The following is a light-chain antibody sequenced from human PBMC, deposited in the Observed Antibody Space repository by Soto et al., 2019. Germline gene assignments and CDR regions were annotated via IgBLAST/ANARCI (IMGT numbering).Light chain of an antibody. Sequence: QSALTQPASVSGSPGQSITISCTGTSIDVGGYNYVSWYQQHPGKAPKLMIYEVNNRPSGVSNRFSGSKSGNTASLTISGLQAEDEADYYCSSYTSSSTEVFGGGTKLTVL. V-gene: IGLV2-14*01. CDR2: EVN. J-gene: IGLJ3*02. CDR1: SIDVGGYNY. CDR3: SSYTSSSTEV.